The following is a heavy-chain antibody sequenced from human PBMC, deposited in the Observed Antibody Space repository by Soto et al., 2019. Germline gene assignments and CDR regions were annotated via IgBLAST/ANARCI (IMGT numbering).Heavy chain of an antibody. D-gene: IGHD2-8*01. CDR2: ISGSAVST. J-gene: IGHJ6*02. V-gene: IGHV3-23*01. Sequence: EVQLLESGGGFIHPGGSLRLSCAASGFSFSSFAMNWVRQAPGKGLEWASIISGSAVSTFYADSVRGRFTISRDNSKSTLYLQINSLRAEDTAVYYCAKTRGAMIYAISVYGMDVWGQGTTVTVSS. CDR3: AKTRGAMIYAISVYGMDV. CDR1: GFSFSSFA.